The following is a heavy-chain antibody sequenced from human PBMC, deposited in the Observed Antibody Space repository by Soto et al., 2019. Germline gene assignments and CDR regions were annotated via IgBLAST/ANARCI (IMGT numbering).Heavy chain of an antibody. V-gene: IGHV3-64*01. D-gene: IGHD6-13*01. Sequence: GGSLRLSCAASGFPFSYFAMHWVRQAPGKGLEYLSGISKSADTSYHASSVKGRFIVSRDNSKNTLYLQMDSLRADDTAVYYCARDSADGYNHFDFWGQGTRVTVSS. CDR2: ISKSADTS. J-gene: IGHJ4*02. CDR3: ARDSADGYNHFDF. CDR1: GFPFSYFA.